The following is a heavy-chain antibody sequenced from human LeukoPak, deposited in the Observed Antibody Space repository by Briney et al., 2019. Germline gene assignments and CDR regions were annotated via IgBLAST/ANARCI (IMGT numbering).Heavy chain of an antibody. V-gene: IGHV4-59*01. CDR1: GGSISGYY. CDR2: IYYSGST. D-gene: IGHD6-13*01. CDR3: ARVIAAAGTEWFDP. Sequence: SETLSLTCTVSGGSISGYYLSWIRQPPGKGLEWIGYIYYSGSTNYNPSLKGRVTISVDTSKNQFSLKLSSVTAADTAVYYCARVIAAAGTEWFDPWGQGTLVTVSS. J-gene: IGHJ5*02.